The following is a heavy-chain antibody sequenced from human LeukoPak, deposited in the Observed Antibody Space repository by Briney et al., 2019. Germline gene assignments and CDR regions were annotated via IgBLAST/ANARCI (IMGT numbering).Heavy chain of an antibody. CDR1: GYTFTIFY. V-gene: IGHV1-46*01. CDR3: ARDNLYSGIVTMVRVGTRRWFDP. J-gene: IGHJ5*02. Sequence: ASVKVSCKAPGYTFTIFYMRWVRQAPGQGLEWMGIINPSGGSTSYAQKFQGRVTMTRDTSTSTVYMELSSLRSEDTAVYYCARDNLYSGIVTMVRVGTRRWFDPWGQGTLVTVSS. D-gene: IGHD3-10*01. CDR2: INPSGGST.